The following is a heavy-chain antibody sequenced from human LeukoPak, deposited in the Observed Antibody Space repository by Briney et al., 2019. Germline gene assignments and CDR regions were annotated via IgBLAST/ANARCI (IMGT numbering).Heavy chain of an antibody. CDR2: INGDGSTT. Sequence: PGGSLRLSCAASGITFSNHWMHWVRQVPGKGPVWVSRINGDGSTTEYADSVRGRFTISRDSAKNTLYLQMNSLRAEDTAVYFCSRENYYGLGVWGQGTTVTVSS. CDR1: GITFSNHW. J-gene: IGHJ6*02. V-gene: IGHV3-74*03. CDR3: SRENYYGLGV.